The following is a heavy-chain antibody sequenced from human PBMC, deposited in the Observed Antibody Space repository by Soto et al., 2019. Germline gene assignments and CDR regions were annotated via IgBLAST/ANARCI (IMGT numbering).Heavy chain of an antibody. Sequence: QVQLVQSGAEVKTPGASVKVSCRASGYSFRTHGISWVRQAPGQGLEWMGWISTYDDKTNFPQKFQGRNTMTTDTSASTAHMEQRSLRSDDTGVYFCARDLGYCNSSGCFRNWFDPWGQGTLVTVSS. CDR2: ISTYDDKT. CDR3: ARDLGYCNSSGCFRNWFDP. V-gene: IGHV1-18*01. D-gene: IGHD2-15*01. CDR1: GYSFRTHG. J-gene: IGHJ5*02.